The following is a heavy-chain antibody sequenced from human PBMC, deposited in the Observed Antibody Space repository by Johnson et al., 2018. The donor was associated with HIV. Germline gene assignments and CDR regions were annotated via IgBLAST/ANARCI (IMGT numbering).Heavy chain of an antibody. Sequence: QVQLVESGGGVVQPGRSRRLSCAASGFTFRNYAMHWVRQAPGKGMEWVAVISYDGSNKYYADSVKGRFTISRYNSKNTLSLQMNSPRVDDTAIYYCARVRAGRENAFDIWGQGTMVTVSS. J-gene: IGHJ3*02. D-gene: IGHD1-26*01. CDR2: ISYDGSNK. CDR3: ARVRAGRENAFDI. V-gene: IGHV3-30*04. CDR1: GFTFRNYA.